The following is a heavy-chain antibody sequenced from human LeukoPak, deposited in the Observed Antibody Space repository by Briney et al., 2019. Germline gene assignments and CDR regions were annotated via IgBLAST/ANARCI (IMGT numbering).Heavy chain of an antibody. Sequence: GESLKISCKGSGYSFTSYWIGWVRQMPGKGLEWMGIIYPGDSDTRYSPSFQGQVTISADKSISTAYLQWSSLKASDTAMYYCARLGLNRVTGGWFDPWGQGTLVTVSS. CDR1: GYSFTSYW. CDR2: IYPGDSDT. D-gene: IGHD1-14*01. V-gene: IGHV5-51*01. J-gene: IGHJ5*02. CDR3: ARLGLNRVTGGWFDP.